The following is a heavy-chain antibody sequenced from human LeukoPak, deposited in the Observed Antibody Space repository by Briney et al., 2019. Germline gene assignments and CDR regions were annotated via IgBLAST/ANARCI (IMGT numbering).Heavy chain of an antibody. CDR3: ARDRLRGGFDY. J-gene: IGHJ4*02. D-gene: IGHD3-3*01. CDR2: IYYSGST. Sequence: PSETLSLTCTVSGGSISSYYWSWIRQPPGKGLGRIGYIYYSGSTNYNPSLKSRVTISVDTSKNQFSLKLSSVTAADTAVYYCARDRLRGGFDYWGQGTLVTVSS. V-gene: IGHV4-59*01. CDR1: GGSISSYY.